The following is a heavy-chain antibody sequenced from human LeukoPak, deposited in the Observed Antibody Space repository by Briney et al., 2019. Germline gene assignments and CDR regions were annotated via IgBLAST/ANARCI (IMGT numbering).Heavy chain of an antibody. D-gene: IGHD3-22*01. CDR1: GYTFTDYF. CDR2: INPNSGGT. Sequence: ASVKVSCKASGYTFTDYFMHWVRQAPGQGLEWMGWINPNSGGTNYAQKFQGRVTMTRDTSINTAYMALSRLRSEDTAVYYCARRGYYDSSGYYIFDYWGQGTLVTVSS. CDR3: ARRGYYDSSGYYIFDY. J-gene: IGHJ4*02. V-gene: IGHV1-2*02.